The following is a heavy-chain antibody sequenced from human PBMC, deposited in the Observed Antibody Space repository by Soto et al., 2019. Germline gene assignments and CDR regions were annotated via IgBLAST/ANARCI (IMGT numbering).Heavy chain of an antibody. CDR3: AKNGQPPCYYYGLDV. J-gene: IGHJ6*02. Sequence: QGHLVQSEAEVKKSGASVKVSCKASGYTFTRYGISWVRQAPGQGLEWMGWISGYNGDTNYAQKFQGRVSMTIDTSTTTAYMELRSLTSDDTAVYYCAKNGQPPCYYYGLDVWGQGTKVTVSS. V-gene: IGHV1-18*01. D-gene: IGHD2-8*01. CDR1: GYTFTRYG. CDR2: ISGYNGDT.